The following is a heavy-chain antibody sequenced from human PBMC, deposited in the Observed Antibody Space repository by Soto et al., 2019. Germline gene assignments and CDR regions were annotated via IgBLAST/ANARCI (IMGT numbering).Heavy chain of an antibody. CDR1: GFIFSSYT. CDR2: ITYDGSNQ. Sequence: LRLSCAASGFIFSSYTMHWVRQAPGKGLEGVGVITYDGSNQYYADSVKGRFTISRDNSRNMLFLQMNSLRPDDTAVYYCARAPSGSYPEFDYWGQGTLVTVSS. V-gene: IGHV3-30-3*01. J-gene: IGHJ4*02. CDR3: ARAPSGSYPEFDY. D-gene: IGHD1-26*01.